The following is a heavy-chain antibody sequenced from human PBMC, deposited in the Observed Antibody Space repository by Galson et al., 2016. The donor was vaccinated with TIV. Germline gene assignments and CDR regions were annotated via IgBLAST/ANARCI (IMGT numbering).Heavy chain of an antibody. CDR3: ARRGCGADCYSGVGK. V-gene: IGHV5-51*01. Sequence: QSGAEVKKSGESLKISCKTSGNTFINSWIAWVRQMPGKGLECMGVIYFDDSETIYSSSFEGHVTISVDKSINTAYLHWKRLKASDSAMYYCARRGCGADCYSGVGKWGQGTLGTVAS. J-gene: IGHJ4*02. D-gene: IGHD2-21*01. CDR2: IYFDDSET. CDR1: GNTFINSW.